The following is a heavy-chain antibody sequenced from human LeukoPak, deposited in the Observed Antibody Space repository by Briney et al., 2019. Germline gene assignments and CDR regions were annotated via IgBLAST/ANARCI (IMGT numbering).Heavy chain of an antibody. D-gene: IGHD1-26*01. Sequence: GWIRQPPGKGLEWIGSIYYSGSTYYNASLKCRVTISLDTSRNQVSLKLNSVTATDTAVYYCAKSGGYGLIDYWGQGTLVSVSS. CDR3: AKSGGYGLIDY. J-gene: IGHJ4*01. V-gene: IGHV4-39*01. CDR2: IYYSGST.